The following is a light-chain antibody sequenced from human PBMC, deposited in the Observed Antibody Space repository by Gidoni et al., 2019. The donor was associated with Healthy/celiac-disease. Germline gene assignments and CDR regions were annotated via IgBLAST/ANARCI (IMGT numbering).Light chain of an antibody. Sequence: QSVLTQPPSVSGAPGQRVTISCTGSSTNIGAGYDVHWYQQLPGTAPKLLIYGNSNRLSGVPDRFSGSKSGTSASLAITGLQAEDEADYYCQSYDSSRSGNWVFGGGTKLTVL. CDR1: STNIGAGYD. CDR3: QSYDSSRSGNWV. J-gene: IGLJ3*02. V-gene: IGLV1-40*01. CDR2: GNS.